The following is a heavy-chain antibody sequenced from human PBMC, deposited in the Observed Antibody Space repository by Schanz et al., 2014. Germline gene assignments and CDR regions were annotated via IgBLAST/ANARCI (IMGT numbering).Heavy chain of an antibody. Sequence: EVQLLESGGGLVQPGGSLRLSCAASRFTFSSYAMSWVRQAPGKGLEWVSAISDSGDLTYYADSVKGRFTISRDNAKYTLYLQMNSLRAEDTAVYYCVKLPGATGTKSHFDYWGQGTLVTVSS. CDR1: RFTFSSYA. D-gene: IGHD1-1*01. CDR3: VKLPGATGTKSHFDY. CDR2: ISDSGDLT. J-gene: IGHJ4*02. V-gene: IGHV3-23*01.